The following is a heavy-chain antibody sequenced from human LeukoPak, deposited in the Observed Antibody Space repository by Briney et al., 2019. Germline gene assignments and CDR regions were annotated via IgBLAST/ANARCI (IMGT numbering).Heavy chain of an antibody. CDR3: AVGYYYDSSGYPVDY. CDR1: GFTFSDYY. D-gene: IGHD3-22*01. Sequence: PGGSLRLSCAASGFTFSDYYMSWIRQAPGKGLEWVSYISSSGSTIYYADSVKGRFTISRDNAKNSLYLQMNSLRAEVTAVYYCAVGYYYDSSGYPVDYWGQGTLVTVSS. CDR2: ISSSGSTI. J-gene: IGHJ4*02. V-gene: IGHV3-11*01.